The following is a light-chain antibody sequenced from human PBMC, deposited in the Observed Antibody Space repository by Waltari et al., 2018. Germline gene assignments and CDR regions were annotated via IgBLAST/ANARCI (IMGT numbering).Light chain of an antibody. CDR2: AAS. CDR3: QNHERLPAT. Sequence: EVVLTQSPGTLSLSPGARATLSCRASQSVSKYLAWYQQRPGQAPRLLIYAASTRATGVPDRFSGSGFGTDFSLTISRLEPEDIAVYFCQNHERLPATFGQGTRVEIK. V-gene: IGKV3-20*01. J-gene: IGKJ1*01. CDR1: QSVSKY.